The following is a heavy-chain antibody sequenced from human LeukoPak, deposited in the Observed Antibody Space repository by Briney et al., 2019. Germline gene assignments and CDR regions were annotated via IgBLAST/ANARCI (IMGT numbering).Heavy chain of an antibody. CDR3: ANPRYDSSGYYYVD. CDR1: GYTFTDYT. Sequence: ASVKVPCKASGYTFTDYTMHWLRQAPGQRLDWVGWINGGSGNTKYSPEFQGRVTITRDTSASTAYMELSSLRSEDTAVYYCANPRYDSSGYYYVDWGQGTLVTVSS. J-gene: IGHJ4*02. CDR2: INGGSGNT. D-gene: IGHD3-22*01. V-gene: IGHV1-3*01.